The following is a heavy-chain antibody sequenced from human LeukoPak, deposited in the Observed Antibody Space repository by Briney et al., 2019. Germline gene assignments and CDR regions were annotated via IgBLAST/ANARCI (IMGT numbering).Heavy chain of an antibody. V-gene: IGHV3-74*01. CDR1: GFTFSSYW. J-gene: IGHJ1*01. CDR2: INSDGSST. D-gene: IGHD3-10*01. Sequence: GGSLRLSCAASGFTFSSYWMHWIRQAPGKGLVWVSRINSDGSSTSYADSVKGRFTISRYNAKNTLYLQMNSLRAEDTAVYYCARDLRWFGLLQHWGQGTLVTVSS. CDR3: ARDLRWFGLLQH.